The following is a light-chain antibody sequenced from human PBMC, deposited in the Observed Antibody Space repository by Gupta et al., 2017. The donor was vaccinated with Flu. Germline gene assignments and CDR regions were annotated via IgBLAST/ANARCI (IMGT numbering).Light chain of an antibody. CDR2: NDN. J-gene: IGLJ3*02. CDR3: AAWDDSLTALSADGSLTGLWV. V-gene: IGLV1-44*01. Sequence: LIYNDNQRPSGVPDRFSGSKSGISASLAIGGLQSEDEADYYCAAWDDSLTALSADGSLTGLWVFGGGTKLSVL.